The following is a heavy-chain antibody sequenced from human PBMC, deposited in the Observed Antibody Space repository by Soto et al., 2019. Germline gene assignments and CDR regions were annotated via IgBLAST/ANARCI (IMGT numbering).Heavy chain of an antibody. CDR3: AREVDYYGSGSSVDY. CDR2: IYYSGST. Sequence: QVQLQESGPGLVKPSQTLSLTCTVSGGSISSGGYYWSWIRQHPGKGLERIGYIYYSGSTYYNPSLKSRVTISVDTSKNQFSLKLSSVTAADTAVYYCAREVDYYGSGSSVDYWGQGTLVTVSS. CDR1: GGSISSGGYY. J-gene: IGHJ4*02. V-gene: IGHV4-31*03. D-gene: IGHD3-10*01.